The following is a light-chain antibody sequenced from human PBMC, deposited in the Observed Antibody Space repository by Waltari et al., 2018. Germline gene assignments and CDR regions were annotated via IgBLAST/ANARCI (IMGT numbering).Light chain of an antibody. CDR3: QQYGQT. V-gene: IGKV3-20*01. CDR1: QTVSSNF. J-gene: IGKJ1*01. CDR2: GAS. Sequence: EIVLTQSPGTLSLSPGERATLSCRPSQTVSSNFLAWYQQKRGQAPRLLIYGASNRATGIPDRFSGSGSGTHFTLTINRLEPEDFAVYYCQQYGQTFGQGTKVEIK.